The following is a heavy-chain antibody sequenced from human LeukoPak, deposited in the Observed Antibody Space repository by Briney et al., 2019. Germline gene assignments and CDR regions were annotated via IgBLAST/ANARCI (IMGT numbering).Heavy chain of an antibody. CDR1: GYSFTSYW. CDR3: ARQGGLYYYDSSGSEYYFDY. J-gene: IGHJ4*02. Sequence: RGESLKISCKGSGYSFTSYWIGWVRQMPGKGLEWMGIIYPGDSDTRYSPSFQGQVTISADKSISTAYLQWSSLKASDTAMYYCARQGGLYYYDSSGSEYYFDYWGQGTLVTVSS. CDR2: IYPGDSDT. D-gene: IGHD3-22*01. V-gene: IGHV5-51*01.